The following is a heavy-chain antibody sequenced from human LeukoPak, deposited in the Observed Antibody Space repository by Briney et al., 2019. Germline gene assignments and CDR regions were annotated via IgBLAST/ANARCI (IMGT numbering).Heavy chain of an antibody. CDR3: AKQWLVGI. CDR1: GFSFRDHA. V-gene: IGHV3-23*01. CDR2: LSETGETT. D-gene: IGHD6-19*01. Sequence: GGSLRLSCAASGFSFRDHATNWVRQAPGQGLGWVSSLSETGETTDYADSVKGRFTISRDNSNNILYLQMNSLRADDTAVYYCAKQWLVGIWGQGTLVTVSS. J-gene: IGHJ4*02.